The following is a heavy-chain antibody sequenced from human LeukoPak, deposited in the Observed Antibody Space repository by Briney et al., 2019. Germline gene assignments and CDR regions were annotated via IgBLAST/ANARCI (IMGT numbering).Heavy chain of an antibody. Sequence: PGGSRKTSGKVSGNTFTSTWTGWVRQMPGKGREWLGLTYPGDSDTRYSPSFQGQVTISADKSINTAYLQWSSLKASDTAMYYCAGHSGSGSFTALDYWGQGTLVTVSS. CDR1: GNTFTSTW. CDR2: TYPGDSDT. V-gene: IGHV5-51*01. CDR3: AGHSGSGSFTALDY. D-gene: IGHD1-26*01. J-gene: IGHJ4*02.